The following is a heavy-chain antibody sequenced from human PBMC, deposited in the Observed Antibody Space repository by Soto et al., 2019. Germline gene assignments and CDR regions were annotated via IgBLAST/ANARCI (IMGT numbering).Heavy chain of an antibody. D-gene: IGHD6-19*01. V-gene: IGHV2-5*01. CDR2: IYWNDDK. Sequence: QITLKESGPTLVKPTQTLTLTCTFSGFSLSTSGVGVGWIRQPPGKALEWLALIYWNDDKRYSPSLKSRLTIPRHTTKNQVVLTMTNMDPVDTATYYCAHTSPIAVAVDYWGQGTLVTFSS. J-gene: IGHJ4*02. CDR1: GFSLSTSGVG. CDR3: AHTSPIAVAVDY.